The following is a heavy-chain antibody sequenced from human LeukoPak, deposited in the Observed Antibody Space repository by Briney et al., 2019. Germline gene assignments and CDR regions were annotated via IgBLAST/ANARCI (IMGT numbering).Heavy chain of an antibody. D-gene: IGHD3-22*01. CDR2: ISGSGGST. V-gene: IGHV3-23*01. Sequence: GGSLRLSCAASGFTFSSYWMNWARQAPGKGLEWVSAISGSGGSTYYADSVKGRFTISRDNSKNTLYLQMNSLRAEDTAVYYCAKEHNSSGYYASYFDYWGQGTLVTVSS. J-gene: IGHJ4*02. CDR3: AKEHNSSGYYASYFDY. CDR1: GFTFSSYW.